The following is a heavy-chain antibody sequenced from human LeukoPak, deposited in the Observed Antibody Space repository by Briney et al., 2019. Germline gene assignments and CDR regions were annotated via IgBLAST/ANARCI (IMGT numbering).Heavy chain of an antibody. CDR2: IYYSGST. CDR1: GGSISSSSYY. V-gene: IGHV4-39*01. J-gene: IGHJ6*03. CDR3: ARGSGGGKDIVVVVAALPYYYMDV. D-gene: IGHD2-15*01. Sequence: SETLSLTCTVSGGSISSSSYYWGWIRQPPGKGLEWIGSIYYSGSTYYNPSLKSRVTISVDTSKNQFSLKLSSVTAADTAVYYCARGSGGGKDIVVVVAALPYYYMDVWGKGTTATVSS.